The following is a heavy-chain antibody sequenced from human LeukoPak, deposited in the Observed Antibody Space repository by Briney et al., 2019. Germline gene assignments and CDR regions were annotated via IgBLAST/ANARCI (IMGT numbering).Heavy chain of an antibody. CDR2: ITADGNDK. J-gene: IGHJ4*02. CDR3: TTKVTRGNSGDDYDD. CDR1: AFTCSYMG. D-gene: IGHD5-12*01. V-gene: IGHV3-30*03. Sequence: RRYGSGYAFTCSYMGLDWVRPAQGKELEWVTIITADGNDKLYGDSVRGRFTISRDDSKSTLYLQMNSLRAEDTAVYYCTTKVTRGNSGDDYDDWGQGTLVTVSS.